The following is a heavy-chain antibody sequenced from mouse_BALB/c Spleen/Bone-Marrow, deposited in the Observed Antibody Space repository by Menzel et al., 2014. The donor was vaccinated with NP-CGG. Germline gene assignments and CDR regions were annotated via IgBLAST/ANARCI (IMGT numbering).Heavy chain of an antibody. CDR3: ARGMISGYFDV. J-gene: IGHJ1*01. D-gene: IGHD2-4*01. V-gene: IGHV1S135*01. CDR2: IDPYNGGT. Sequence: EVHLVESGPELGKPGASVKISCKASGYSSTGYNMYWVKQSHRKSLEWIGYIDPYNGGTSYNQKSKGKATLTVDKSSSTAYMHLNSLTSEDSAIYYCARGMISGYFDVWGAGTTVTVSS. CDR1: GYSSTGYN.